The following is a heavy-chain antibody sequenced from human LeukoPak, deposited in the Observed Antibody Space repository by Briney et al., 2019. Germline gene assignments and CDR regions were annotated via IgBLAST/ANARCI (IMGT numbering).Heavy chain of an antibody. CDR3: ARGPDGDKTFDY. Sequence: SETLSLTCAVYGGSFSGYYWSWIRQPPGKGLEWIGEINHSGSTNYNPSLKSRVTISVDTSKNQFSLKLSSVTAVDTAVYYCARGPDGDKTFDYWGQGTLVTVSS. V-gene: IGHV4-34*01. CDR2: INHSGST. CDR1: GGSFSGYY. D-gene: IGHD4-17*01. J-gene: IGHJ4*02.